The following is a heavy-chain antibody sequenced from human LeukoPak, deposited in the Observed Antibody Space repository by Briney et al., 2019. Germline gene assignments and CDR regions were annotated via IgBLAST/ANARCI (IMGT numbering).Heavy chain of an antibody. CDR2: IYYSGST. Sequence: SETLSLTCSVSGGSISSYYWSWIRQPPGKGLEWIGYIYYSGSTNYNPSLKSRVTISVDTSKNQFSLKLSSVTAADTAVCYCASQDPYSGRYYFDYWGQGTLVTVSS. D-gene: IGHD1-26*01. CDR1: GGSISSYY. V-gene: IGHV4-59*01. J-gene: IGHJ4*02. CDR3: ASQDPYSGRYYFDY.